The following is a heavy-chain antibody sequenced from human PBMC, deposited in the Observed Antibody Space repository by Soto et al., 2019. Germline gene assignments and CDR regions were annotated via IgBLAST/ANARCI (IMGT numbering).Heavy chain of an antibody. J-gene: IGHJ4*02. D-gene: IGHD6-13*01. CDR2: IYYSGTI. V-gene: IGHV4-39*01. CDR1: GGSISSSSYY. CDR3: ARLFSSSTGNVLDY. Sequence: SETLSLTCTVSGGSISSSSYYWGWIRQPPGKGLEWIGSIYYSGTIYYKPSLKSRVTISVDTSKNQFSLKLRSVTAADTAVYYCARLFSSSTGNVLDYWGQGTLVTAPQ.